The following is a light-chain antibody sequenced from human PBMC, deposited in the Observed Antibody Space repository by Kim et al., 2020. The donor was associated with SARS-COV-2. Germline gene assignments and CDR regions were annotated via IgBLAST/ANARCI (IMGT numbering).Light chain of an antibody. CDR2: GAS. Sequence: EIVLTQSPGTLSLSPGERATLSCRASQSVSSSYLAWYQQKPGQAPRLLIYGASSRATGVPDRFSGSGSGTDFTLTITRLEPEDFAVYYCQQYGNSPHTFGQETKVDIK. J-gene: IGKJ1*01. V-gene: IGKV3-20*01. CDR3: QQYGNSPHT. CDR1: QSVSSSY.